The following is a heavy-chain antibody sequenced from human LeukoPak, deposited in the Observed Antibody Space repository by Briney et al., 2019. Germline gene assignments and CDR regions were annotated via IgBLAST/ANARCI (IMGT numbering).Heavy chain of an antibody. V-gene: IGHV1-8*03. J-gene: IGHJ3*02. CDR2: MNPNSGNT. CDR1: GYTFTSYD. Sequence: ASVKVSCKASGYTFTSYDINWVRQATGQGLEWMGWMNPNSGNTGYAQKFQGRVTITRNTSISTAYMELSSLRSEDTAVYYCARDPYGTDAFDIWGQGTMVTVSS. D-gene: IGHD1-14*01. CDR3: ARDPYGTDAFDI.